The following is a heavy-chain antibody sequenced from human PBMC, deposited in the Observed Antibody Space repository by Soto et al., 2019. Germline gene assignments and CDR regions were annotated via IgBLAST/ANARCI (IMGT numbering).Heavy chain of an antibody. CDR2: IYHSGST. J-gene: IGHJ4*02. V-gene: IGHV4-38-2*01. CDR1: GYSISSGYY. CDR3: ASLKPIAVAGSFDY. Sequence: PSETLSLTCAVSGYSISSGYYWGWIRQPPGKGLEWIGSIYHSGSTYYNPSLKSRVTISVDTSKNQFSLKLSSVTAADTAVYYCASLKPIAVAGSFDYWGQGTLVTVSS. D-gene: IGHD6-19*01.